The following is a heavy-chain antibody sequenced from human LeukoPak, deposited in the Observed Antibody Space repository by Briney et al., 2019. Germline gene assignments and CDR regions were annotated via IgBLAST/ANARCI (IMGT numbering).Heavy chain of an antibody. CDR2: ISDDGSNK. CDR1: GFTFTNYW. CDR3: ARDRYYDFWSGYYTDVLGY. V-gene: IGHV3-30*03. Sequence: GGSLRLSCAASGFTFTNYWMHWVRQAPGKGLEWVAIISDDGSNKYYADSVKGRFTISRDNSKNTLYLQMNSLRAEDTAVYYCARDRYYDFWSGYYTDVLGYWGQGTLVTVSS. J-gene: IGHJ4*02. D-gene: IGHD3-3*01.